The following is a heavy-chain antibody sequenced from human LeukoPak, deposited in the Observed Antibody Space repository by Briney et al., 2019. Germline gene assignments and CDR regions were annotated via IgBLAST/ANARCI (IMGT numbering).Heavy chain of an antibody. Sequence: SETLSLTCTVSGGSISSSSYHWGWIRQPPGKGLEWIGSFYYSGSTYYNPSLKSRVTISVDTSKNQFSLKLSSVTAADTAVYYCARANDYDSSGYYDYWGQGTLVTVSS. D-gene: IGHD3-22*01. J-gene: IGHJ4*02. CDR1: GGSISSSSYH. V-gene: IGHV4-39*01. CDR3: ARANDYDSSGYYDY. CDR2: FYYSGST.